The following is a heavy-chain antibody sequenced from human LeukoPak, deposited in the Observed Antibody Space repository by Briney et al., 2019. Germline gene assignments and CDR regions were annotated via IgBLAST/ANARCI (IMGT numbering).Heavy chain of an antibody. V-gene: IGHV3-15*01. CDR1: GFTFSNAW. D-gene: IGHD2-2*01. CDR3: TTGGGYCSSTSCPPRAARKDYYYYYYMDV. J-gene: IGHJ6*03. Sequence: PGGSLRLSCAASGFTFSNAWMSWVRRAPGKGLEWVGRIKSKTDGGTTDYAAPVKGRFTISRDDSKNTLYLQMNSLKTEDTAVYYCTTGGGYCSSTSCPPRAARKDYYYYYYMDVWGKGTTVTVSS. CDR2: IKSKTDGGTT.